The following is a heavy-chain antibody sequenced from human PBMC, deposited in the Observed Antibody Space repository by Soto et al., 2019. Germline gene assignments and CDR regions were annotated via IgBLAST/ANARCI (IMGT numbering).Heavy chain of an antibody. J-gene: IGHJ6*02. V-gene: IGHV1-69*13. Sequence: ASVKVSCKASGGSFSNYAISGVRRAPGEGLEWMGAIIPIFGVPNYAQNFRGRVTITADDSTSTAYMELSSPTSEDTATYFCARDVDSGYESPNYNYYGMDVWGQGTTVTVSS. CDR1: GGSFSNYA. CDR3: ARDVDSGYESPNYNYYGMDV. CDR2: IIPIFGVP. D-gene: IGHD5-12*01.